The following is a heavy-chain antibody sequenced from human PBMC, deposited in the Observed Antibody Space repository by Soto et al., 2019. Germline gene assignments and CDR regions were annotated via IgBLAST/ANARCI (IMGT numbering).Heavy chain of an antibody. V-gene: IGHV5-10-1*01. J-gene: IGHJ4*02. Sequence: PGESLKISCKGSGYSFTSYWISWVRQMPGKGLEWMGRIDPSDSYTNYSPSFQGHVTISADKSISTAYLQWSSLKASDTAMYYCAWTGRSIAARRYFDYWGQGTLVTVS. D-gene: IGHD6-6*01. CDR2: IDPSDSYT. CDR3: AWTGRSIAARRYFDY. CDR1: GYSFTSYW.